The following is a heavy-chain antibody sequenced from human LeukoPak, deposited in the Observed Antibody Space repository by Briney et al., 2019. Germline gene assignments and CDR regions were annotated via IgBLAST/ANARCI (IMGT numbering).Heavy chain of an antibody. D-gene: IGHD5-12*01. V-gene: IGHV3-33*01. Sequence: GGSLRLSCAASGFSFSSYGMHWVRQAPGKGLEWVAVIWYDGSKKNYADSVKGRFTISRVNSKNMLYLQMNSLRVEDTALYYCASHGGLWGQGTLVTVSS. CDR3: ASHGGL. CDR1: GFSFSSYG. CDR2: IWYDGSKK. J-gene: IGHJ4*02.